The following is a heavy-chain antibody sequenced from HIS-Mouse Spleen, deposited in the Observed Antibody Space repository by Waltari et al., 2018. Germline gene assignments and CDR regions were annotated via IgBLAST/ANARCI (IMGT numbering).Heavy chain of an antibody. CDR2: MNPNSGNT. J-gene: IGHJ4*02. V-gene: IGHV1-8*01. Sequence: QVQLVQSGAEVKKPGASVKVSCKASGYTFTSYDLDSVRKATEQGLEWMGWMNPNSGNTGYAQKFQGRVTMTRNTSISTAYMELSSLRSEDTAVYYCARVYYDFWSGYYYWGQGTLVTVSS. CDR3: ARVYYDFWSGYYY. CDR1: GYTFTSYD. D-gene: IGHD3-3*01.